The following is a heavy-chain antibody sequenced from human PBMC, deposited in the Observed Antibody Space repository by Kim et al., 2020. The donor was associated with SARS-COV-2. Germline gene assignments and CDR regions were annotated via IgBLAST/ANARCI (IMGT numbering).Heavy chain of an antibody. CDR1: GGSISSYY. D-gene: IGHD3-22*01. Sequence: SETLSLTCTVSGGSISSYYWSWIRQPPGKGLEWIGYIYYSGSTNYNPSLKSRVTISVDTSKNQFSLKLSSVTAADTAVYYCAGSSGYYDFDYWGQGTLVTVSS. J-gene: IGHJ4*02. CDR2: IYYSGST. V-gene: IGHV4-59*01. CDR3: AGSSGYYDFDY.